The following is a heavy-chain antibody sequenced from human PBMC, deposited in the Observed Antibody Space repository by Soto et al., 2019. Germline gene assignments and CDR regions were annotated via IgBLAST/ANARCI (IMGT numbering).Heavy chain of an antibody. CDR3: ARDPTRDGYTGY. V-gene: IGHV3-53*01. CDR1: GFTFSDYF. CDR2: IYSGGST. J-gene: IGHJ4*02. Sequence: GGSLRLSCAASGFTFSDYFLTWIRQAPGKGLEWVSVIYSGGSTYYADSVKGRFTISRDNSKNTLYLQMNSLRAEDTAVYYCARDPTRDGYTGYWGQGTLVTVSS. D-gene: IGHD5-12*01.